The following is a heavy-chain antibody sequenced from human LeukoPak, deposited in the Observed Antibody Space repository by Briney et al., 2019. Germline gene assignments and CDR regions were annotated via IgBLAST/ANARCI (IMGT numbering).Heavy chain of an antibody. CDR3: ARYSSSSLDAFDI. D-gene: IGHD6-6*01. V-gene: IGHV3-21*01. Sequence: PGGSLRLSCAASGFTFSSYSMNWVRQAPGKGLEWVSSISSSSYIYYADSVKGRFTISRDNAKNSLYLQMNSLRAEDTAVYYCARYSSSSLDAFDIWGQGTMVTVSS. J-gene: IGHJ3*02. CDR2: ISSSSYI. CDR1: GFTFSSYS.